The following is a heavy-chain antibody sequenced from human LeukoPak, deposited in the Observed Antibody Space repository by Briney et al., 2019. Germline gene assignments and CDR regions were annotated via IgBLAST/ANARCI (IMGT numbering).Heavy chain of an antibody. J-gene: IGHJ5*02. CDR3: ARLAYYYDSSGFNWFDP. D-gene: IGHD3-22*01. CDR2: IYYSGST. V-gene: IGHV4-39*01. CDR1: GGSISSSSYY. Sequence: SETLSLTCTVPGGSISSSSYYWGWIRQPPGKGLEWVGSIYYSGSTYYNPSLKSRVTISVDTSKNQFSLKLSSVTAADTAVYYCARLAYYYDSSGFNWFDPWGQGTLVTVSS.